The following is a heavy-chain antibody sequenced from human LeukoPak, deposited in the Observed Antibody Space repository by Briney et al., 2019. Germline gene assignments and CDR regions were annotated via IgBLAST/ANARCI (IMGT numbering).Heavy chain of an antibody. Sequence: SQTLSLTCTVSGGSISSYYWSWIRPPAGKGLEWIGRIYTSGSTNYNPSLKSRVTMSVDTSKNQFSLKLSSVTAADTAVYYCAGDSILYYFDYWGQGTLVTVSS. CDR3: AGDSILYYFDY. J-gene: IGHJ4*02. CDR1: GGSISSYY. V-gene: IGHV4-4*07. CDR2: IYTSGST. D-gene: IGHD2-21*01.